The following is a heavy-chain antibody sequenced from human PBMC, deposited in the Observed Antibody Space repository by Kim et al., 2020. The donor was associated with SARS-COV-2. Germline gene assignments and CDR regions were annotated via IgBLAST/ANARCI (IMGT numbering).Heavy chain of an antibody. D-gene: IGHD6-13*01. CDR2: IYYSGST. V-gene: IGHV4-59*13. CDR1: GGSISSYY. Sequence: SETLSLTCTVSGGSISSYYWSWIRQPPGKGLEWIGYIYYSGSTNYNPSLKSRVTISVDTSKNQFSLKLSAVTAADTAVYYCARDRQQLDGYYGMDVWGQGTPVTVSS. J-gene: IGHJ6*02. CDR3: ARDRQQLDGYYGMDV.